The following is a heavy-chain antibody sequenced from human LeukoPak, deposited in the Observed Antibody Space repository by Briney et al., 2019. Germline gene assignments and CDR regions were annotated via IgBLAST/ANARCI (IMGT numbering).Heavy chain of an antibody. J-gene: IGHJ5*02. D-gene: IGHD3-10*01. CDR2: IKSKTDGGTT. V-gene: IGHV3-15*01. CDR3: RGFGNNWFDP. CDR1: GFTFSNAW. Sequence: PGGSLRLSCAASGFTFSNAWMSWVRQAPGKGLEWVCRIKSKTDGGTTDYAAPVKGRFTISRDASKNTLYLQMNSLKTEDTAVYYCRGFGNNWFDPWGQGTLVTVSS.